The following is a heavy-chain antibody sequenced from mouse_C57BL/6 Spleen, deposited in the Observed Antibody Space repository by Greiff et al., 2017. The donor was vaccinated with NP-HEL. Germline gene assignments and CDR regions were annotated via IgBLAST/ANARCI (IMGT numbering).Heavy chain of an antibody. V-gene: IGHV6-6*01. J-gene: IGHJ4*01. CDR1: GFTFSDAW. Sequence: EVNVVESGGGLVQPGGSMKLSCAASGFTFSDAWMDWVRQSPEKGLEWVAEIRNKANNHATYYAESVKGRFTISRDDSKSSVYLQMNSLRAEDTGIYYCTGGYDPYAMDYWGQGTSVTVSS. D-gene: IGHD2-2*01. CDR3: TGGYDPYAMDY. CDR2: IRNKANNHAT.